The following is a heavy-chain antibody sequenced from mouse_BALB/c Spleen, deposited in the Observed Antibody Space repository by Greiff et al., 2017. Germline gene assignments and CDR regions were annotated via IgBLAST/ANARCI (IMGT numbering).Heavy chain of an antibody. CDR1: GFSLTSYG. Sequence: VKLQESGPGLVAPSQSLSITCTVSGFSLTSYGVHWVRQPPGKGLEWLGVIWAGGSTNYNSALMSRLSISKDNSKSQVFLKMNSLQTDDTAMYYCARAFYYWGSMDYWGQGTSVTVSS. D-gene: IGHD2-1*01. V-gene: IGHV2-9*02. J-gene: IGHJ4*01. CDR2: IWAGGST. CDR3: ARAFYYWGSMDY.